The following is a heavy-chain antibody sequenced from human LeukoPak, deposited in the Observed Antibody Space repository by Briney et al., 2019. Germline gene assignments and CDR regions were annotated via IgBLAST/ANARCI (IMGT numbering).Heavy chain of an antibody. V-gene: IGHV7-4-1*02. D-gene: IGHD3-22*01. J-gene: IGHJ4*02. CDR2: INTNTGNP. CDR1: GYIFTSYV. Sequence: ASVNVSCKASGYIFTSYVLHWVRQAPGQGLEWMGWINTNTGNPTYAQGFTGRFVFSLDTSVSTAYLQISSLKADDAAMYYCARGDYETHGYQTRWGQGTLVTVSS. CDR3: ARGDYETHGYQTR.